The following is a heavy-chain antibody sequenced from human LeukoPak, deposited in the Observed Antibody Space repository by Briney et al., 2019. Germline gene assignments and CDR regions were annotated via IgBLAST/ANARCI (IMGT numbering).Heavy chain of an antibody. CDR1: GFTFSHYA. CDR2: IRGSGGNT. Sequence: PGGSLRLSCAASGFTFSHYAMSWVRQAPGKGLEWVSGIRGSGGNTYYADSVKGRFTISRDNSKNTLYLQMNSLRAGDTAVFYCAKASTVTRADYWGQGTLVTVSS. D-gene: IGHD4-17*01. V-gene: IGHV3-23*01. J-gene: IGHJ4*02. CDR3: AKASTVTRADY.